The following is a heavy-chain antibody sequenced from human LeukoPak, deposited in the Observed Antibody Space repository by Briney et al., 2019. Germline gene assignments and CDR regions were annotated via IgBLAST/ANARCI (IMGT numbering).Heavy chain of an antibody. V-gene: IGHV1-3*01. CDR1: GYIFTTYA. Sequence: GASVKVSCKASGYIFTTYAMHWVRQAPGQSLEWMGWINAGNGNTKYSQKFQGRVTITRDTSANIAYMELSSLRSEDTAVYYCATTVSAGIYRYFQHWGQGTLVTVSS. CDR2: INAGNGNT. CDR3: ATTVSAGIYRYFQH. J-gene: IGHJ1*01. D-gene: IGHD6-13*01.